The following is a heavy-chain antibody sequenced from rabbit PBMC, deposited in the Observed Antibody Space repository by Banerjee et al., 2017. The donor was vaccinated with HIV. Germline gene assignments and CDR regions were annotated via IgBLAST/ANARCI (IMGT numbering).Heavy chain of an antibody. J-gene: IGHJ3*01. CDR2: IYVGSSGST. V-gene: IGHV1S40*01. CDR1: GIDFSSYYY. Sequence: QSLEESGGDLVKPGASLTLTCTASGIDFSSYYYMCWVRQAPGKGLEWIACIYVGSSGSTGYASWVNGRFTISSDNAQNTVDLQMNSLTAADTATYFCVRALYDEPNLWGQGTLVTDS. CDR3: VRALYDEPNL. D-gene: IGHD2-1*01.